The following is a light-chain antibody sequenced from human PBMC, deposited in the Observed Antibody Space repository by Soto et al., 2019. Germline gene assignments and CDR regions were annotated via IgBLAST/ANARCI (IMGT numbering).Light chain of an antibody. CDR1: SSNIGAGYD. Sequence: QAVVTQPPSVSGAPGQRVTISCTGSSSNIGAGYDVHWYQQLPGTAPKLLMYSNSNRPSGVPDRFSGSKSGTSASLAITGLQAEDEADYYCQSYDSSLSGSGVFGGGTKLTVL. J-gene: IGLJ3*02. V-gene: IGLV1-40*01. CDR3: QSYDSSLSGSGV. CDR2: SNS.